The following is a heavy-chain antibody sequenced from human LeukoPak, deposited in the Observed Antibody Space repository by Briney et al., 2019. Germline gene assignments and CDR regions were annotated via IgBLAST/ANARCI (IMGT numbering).Heavy chain of an antibody. J-gene: IGHJ6*03. CDR1: GFTFSSYW. Sequence: GGSLRLSCAASGFTFSSYWMHWVRQAPGKGLVWVSRINSDGSSTSYADSVKGRFTISRDNAKNTLYLQMNSLRAEDTAVYCCARDHGYSYYYYYYYMDVWGKGTTVTVSS. CDR2: INSDGSST. V-gene: IGHV3-74*01. CDR3: ARDHGYSYYYYYYYMDV. D-gene: IGHD5-18*01.